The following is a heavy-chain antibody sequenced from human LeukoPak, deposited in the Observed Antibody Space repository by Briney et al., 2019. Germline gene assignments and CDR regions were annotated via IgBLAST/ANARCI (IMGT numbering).Heavy chain of an antibody. D-gene: IGHD2-15*01. CDR2: VNSDGSST. J-gene: IGHJ6*03. V-gene: IGHV3-74*01. CDR1: GFTFSSYR. CDR3: ARNSGGYCSGGSCAYYYYYIDV. Sequence: GGSLRLSCAASGFTFSSYRMHRVRQAPGKGLVWVSRVNSDGSSTSYADSVKGRFTISRDNAKNTLYLQMNSLRAEDTAVYYCARNSGGYCSGGSCAYYYYYIDVWGKGTTVTVSS.